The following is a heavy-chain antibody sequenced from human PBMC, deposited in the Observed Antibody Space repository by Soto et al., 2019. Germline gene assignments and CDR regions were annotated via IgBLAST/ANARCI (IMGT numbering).Heavy chain of an antibody. CDR1: GGTFSSCA. V-gene: IGHV1-69*06. D-gene: IGHD3-3*01. CDR2: IIPIFGTA. J-gene: IGHJ4*02. CDR3: ARGPPDFWSGYFDY. Sequence: VSCKASGGTFSSCAISWVRQAPGQGLEWMGGIIPIFGTANYAQKFQGRVTITADKSTSTAYMELSSLRSEDTAVYYCARGPPDFWSGYFDYWGQGTLVTVSS.